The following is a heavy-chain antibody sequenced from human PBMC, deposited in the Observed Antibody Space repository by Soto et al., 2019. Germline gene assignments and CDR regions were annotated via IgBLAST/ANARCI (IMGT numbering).Heavy chain of an antibody. CDR2: ISGSGGST. J-gene: IGHJ4*02. V-gene: IGHV3-23*01. Sequence: PGGTLRLSCAASGFTFSSYAMSWVRQDPGKGLELVSAISGSGGSTYYADSVKGRFTISRDNSKNTLYLQMNSLRAEDTAVYYCAKDCTNGVCYIDYWGQGTLVTVSS. CDR1: GFTFSSYA. CDR3: AKDCTNGVCYIDY. D-gene: IGHD2-8*01.